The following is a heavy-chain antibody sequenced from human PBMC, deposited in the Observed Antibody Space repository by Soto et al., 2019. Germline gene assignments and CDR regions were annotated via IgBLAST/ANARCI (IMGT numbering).Heavy chain of an antibody. CDR1: GGSCSSHH. J-gene: IGHJ5*02. Sequence: SETLSLTGVVSGGSCSSHHWSWIRQFPGQGLEWVAYTSYTGSTNYNPSLQSRVTISLDTSKNQFSLKLTSMTAADTAVYYCARDRRNTGIVAEIDLWGRGTLVTVS. D-gene: IGHD1-1*01. CDR3: ARDRRNTGIVAEIDL. CDR2: TSYTGST. V-gene: IGHV4-59*11.